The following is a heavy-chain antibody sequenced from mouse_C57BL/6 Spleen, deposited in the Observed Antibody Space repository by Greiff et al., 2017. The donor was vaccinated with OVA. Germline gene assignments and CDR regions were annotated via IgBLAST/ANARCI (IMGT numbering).Heavy chain of an antibody. Sequence: QVQLQQSGAELVRPGTSVKVSCKASGYAFTNYLIEWVKQRPGQGLEWIGVIDPGSGGTNYNEKFKGKATLTADTSSSTAYMQLSSLTSEDSAVYFCARSGASYYGSSNWGQGTTLTVSS. V-gene: IGHV1-54*01. CDR1: GYAFTNYL. D-gene: IGHD1-1*01. CDR2: IDPGSGGT. CDR3: ARSGASYYGSSN. J-gene: IGHJ2*01.